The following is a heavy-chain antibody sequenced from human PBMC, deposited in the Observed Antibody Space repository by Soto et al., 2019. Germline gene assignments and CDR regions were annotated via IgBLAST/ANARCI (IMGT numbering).Heavy chain of an antibody. CDR3: ARVFGEVAWWLREGRAFDI. Sequence: QVQLVESGGGVVQPGRSLRLSCAASGFTFSSYGMHWVRQAPGKGLEWVAVIWYDGSNKYYADSVKGRFTISRDNSKNTLYLQMNSLRAEDTAVYYCARVFGEVAWWLREGRAFDIWGQGTMVTVSS. V-gene: IGHV3-30*19. CDR1: GFTFSSYG. J-gene: IGHJ3*02. CDR2: IWYDGSNK. D-gene: IGHD3-10*01.